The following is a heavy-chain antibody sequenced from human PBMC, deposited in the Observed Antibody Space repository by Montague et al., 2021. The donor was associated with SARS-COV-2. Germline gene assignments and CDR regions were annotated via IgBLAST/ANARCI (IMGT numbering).Heavy chain of an antibody. CDR2: INHSGST. J-gene: IGHJ4*02. V-gene: IGHV4-34*01. D-gene: IGHD3-10*01. CDR3: ARCARQGYGFRLGSFDY. CDR1: GGSFSGHN. Sequence: SETLSLTCAVYGGSFSGHNWNWTRQPPGQGLEWIGEINHSGSTNNNPSLTSRVTMSVDTSKNQISLKLSSVTAADTAVYYCARCARQGYGFRLGSFDYWGQGTLVTVSS.